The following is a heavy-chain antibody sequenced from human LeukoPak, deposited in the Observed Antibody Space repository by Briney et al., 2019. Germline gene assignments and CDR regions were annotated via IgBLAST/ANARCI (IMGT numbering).Heavy chain of an antibody. J-gene: IGHJ5*02. CDR3: VRGRGSYGWFDP. CDR2: ISYDGSNK. CDR1: GFTFSSYA. V-gene: IGHV3-30-3*01. Sequence: GRSLRLSCAASGFTFSSYAMHWVRQAPGKGLEWVAVISYDGSNKYYADSVKGRFTISRDNSKNTLYLQMNSLRGEDTAVYYCVRGRGSYGWFDPWGQGTLVTVSS. D-gene: IGHD3-10*01.